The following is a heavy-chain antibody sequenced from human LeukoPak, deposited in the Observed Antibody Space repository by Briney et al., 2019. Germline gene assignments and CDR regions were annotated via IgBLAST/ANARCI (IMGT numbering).Heavy chain of an antibody. Sequence: GGSLRLSCAASGLTFSNAWMNWVRQAPGKGLEWVGRIIPKVRGGTADYAAPVKGRFTISRDDSRNTLYLQMNGLKTADTAVYYCSTDGGWQQFDMWGQGTLVTVSS. CDR2: IIPKVRGGTA. CDR3: STDGGWQQFDM. CDR1: GLTFSNAW. V-gene: IGHV3-15*01. J-gene: IGHJ4*02. D-gene: IGHD5-24*01.